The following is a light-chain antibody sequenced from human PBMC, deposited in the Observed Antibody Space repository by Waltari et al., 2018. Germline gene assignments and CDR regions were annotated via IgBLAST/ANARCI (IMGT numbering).Light chain of an antibody. CDR1: QSVSSY. Sequence: EIVLTQSPATLSLSPGERATLSCRASQSVSSYLAWYQQQPGQAPRLLIYDASTTATGIAARFSVSGTGTEFTLTISSLGPEAFAVYSCQQRSNWPPLTFGGGTKVEIK. V-gene: IGKV3-11*01. CDR2: DAS. CDR3: QQRSNWPPLT. J-gene: IGKJ4*01.